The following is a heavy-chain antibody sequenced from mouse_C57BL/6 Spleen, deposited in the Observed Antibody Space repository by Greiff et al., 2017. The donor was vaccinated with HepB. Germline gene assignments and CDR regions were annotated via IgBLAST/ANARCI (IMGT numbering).Heavy chain of an antibody. Sequence: QVQLQQPGAELVRPGSSVKLSCKASGYTFTSYWMHWVKQRPIQGLEWIGNIDPSDSETHYNQKFKDKATLTVDKSSSTAYMQLSSLTSEDSAVYYCARSTYYYGSSSYYFDYWGQGTTLTVSS. CDR3: ARSTYYYGSSSYYFDY. V-gene: IGHV1-52*01. CDR1: GYTFTSYW. D-gene: IGHD1-1*01. J-gene: IGHJ2*01. CDR2: IDPSDSET.